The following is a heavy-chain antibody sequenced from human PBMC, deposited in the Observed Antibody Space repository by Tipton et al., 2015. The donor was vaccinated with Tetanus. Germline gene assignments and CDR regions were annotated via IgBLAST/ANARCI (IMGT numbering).Heavy chain of an antibody. CDR2: ISGTGKYI. Sequence: SLRLSCAASGFSFSVYSINWVRQAPGKGLEWVSSISGTGKYIYYADSVKGRFTISRDNSKKNLYLQMNSLRAEDTAVYYCARENSLTTSSWGQGTLVTVSS. CDR1: GFSFSVYS. CDR3: ARENSLTTSS. D-gene: IGHD1-14*01. V-gene: IGHV3-21*01. J-gene: IGHJ5*02.